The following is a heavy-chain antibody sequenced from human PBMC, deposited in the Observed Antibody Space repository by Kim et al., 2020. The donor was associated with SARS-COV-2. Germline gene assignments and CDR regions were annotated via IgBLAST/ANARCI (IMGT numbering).Heavy chain of an antibody. CDR3: ARVGCSGGSCMFQH. V-gene: IGHV4-30-2*01. CDR1: GGSISSGGYS. Sequence: SETLSLTCAVSGGSISSGGYSWSWIRQPPGKGLEWIGYIYHRGSTYYNPSLKSRVTISVDRSKNQFSLKLSPVTAADTAVYYCARVGCSGGSCMFQHWGQHTLVTVSS. D-gene: IGHD2-15*01. J-gene: IGHJ1*01. CDR2: IYHRGST.